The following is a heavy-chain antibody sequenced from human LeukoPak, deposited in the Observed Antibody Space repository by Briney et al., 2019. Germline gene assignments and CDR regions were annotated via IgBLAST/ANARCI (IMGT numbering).Heavy chain of an antibody. D-gene: IGHD2/OR15-2a*01. CDR2: IYSGGTT. CDR1: GFTVSSNY. CDR3: ASGASPQPFGDAFDI. Sequence: GGSLRLSCAASGFTVSSNYMSWVRQAPGKGLEWVSVIYSGGTTDYADSVKGRFTISRDNSKNTLYLQMNSLRAEDTAVYYCASGASPQPFGDAFDIWGQGTMVTVSS. V-gene: IGHV3-53*01. J-gene: IGHJ3*02.